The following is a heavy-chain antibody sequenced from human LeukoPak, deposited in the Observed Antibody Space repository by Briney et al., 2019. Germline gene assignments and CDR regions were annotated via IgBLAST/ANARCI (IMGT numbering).Heavy chain of an antibody. D-gene: IGHD2-2*01. CDR1: GGTFSSYA. CDR3: ARGSYVEYGLYYYYYMDV. Sequence: SVKVSCKASGGTFSSYAISWVRQAPGQGLEWMEGIIHIFGTANYAQKFQGRVTITADESTSTAYMELSSLRSEDTAVYYCARGSYVEYGLYYYYYMDVWGKGTTVTVSS. V-gene: IGHV1-69*01. CDR2: IIHIFGTA. J-gene: IGHJ6*03.